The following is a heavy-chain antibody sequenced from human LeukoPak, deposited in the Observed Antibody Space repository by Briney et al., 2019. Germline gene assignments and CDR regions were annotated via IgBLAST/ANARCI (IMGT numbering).Heavy chain of an antibody. D-gene: IGHD5-24*01. Sequence: ASVKVSCKASGDTFIRYGITWVRQAPGQGLEWMGWISTGNGNTNSAQKFQGRVTMTRDTSISTAYMELSRLRSDDTAVYYCARVRGWLQFYYFDYWGQGTLVTVSS. CDR3: ARVRGWLQFYYFDY. J-gene: IGHJ4*02. CDR2: ISTGNGNT. V-gene: IGHV1-18*01. CDR1: GDTFIRYG.